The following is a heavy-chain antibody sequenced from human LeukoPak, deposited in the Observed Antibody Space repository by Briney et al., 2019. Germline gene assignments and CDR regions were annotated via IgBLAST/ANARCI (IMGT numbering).Heavy chain of an antibody. Sequence: PSETLSLTCTVSGGSISSDNYYWGWIRQPPGKGLEWIGSNSGTTYYNPSLKSRVTISIDTSKSQFSLKLSSVTAADTAVYYCARDSLYDYALNVWGKGTTVTVSS. CDR1: GGSISSDNYY. CDR3: ARDSLYDYALNV. CDR2: NSGTT. J-gene: IGHJ6*04. V-gene: IGHV4-39*07. D-gene: IGHD4-17*01.